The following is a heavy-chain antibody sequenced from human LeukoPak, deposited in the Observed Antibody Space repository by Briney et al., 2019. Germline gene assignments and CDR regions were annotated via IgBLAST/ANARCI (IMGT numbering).Heavy chain of an antibody. CDR2: ISASGGST. J-gene: IGHJ4*02. Sequence: GGSLRLSCAASGFPFSSYAMSWVRQAPGKGLEWVSAISASGGSTYYADSVKGRLTISRDNSRNTLYLQMNSLRAEDTAIYYCAKDEMATIRGYFDHWGQGTLVTVSS. V-gene: IGHV3-23*01. D-gene: IGHD5-24*01. CDR3: AKDEMATIRGYFDH. CDR1: GFPFSSYA.